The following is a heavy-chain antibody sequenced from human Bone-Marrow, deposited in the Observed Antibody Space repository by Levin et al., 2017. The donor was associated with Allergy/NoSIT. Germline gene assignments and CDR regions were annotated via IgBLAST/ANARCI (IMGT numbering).Heavy chain of an antibody. Sequence: PGGSLRLSCAASGFTFSTYWMSWVRRTPGKGLNWVAGIKNDGSEKYYVGSVEGRFTVSRDNARNSLYLEMNSLRVEDTAVYYCTRDSDFIHGYSQHWGQGTLVTVSS. CDR1: GFTFSTYW. J-gene: IGHJ1*01. CDR2: IKNDGSEK. CDR3: TRDSDFIHGYSQH. V-gene: IGHV3-7*01. D-gene: IGHD3-22*01.